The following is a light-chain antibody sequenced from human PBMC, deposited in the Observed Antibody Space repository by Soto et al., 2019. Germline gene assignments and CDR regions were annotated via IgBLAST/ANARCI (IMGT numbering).Light chain of an antibody. J-gene: IGKJ3*01. CDR3: QQRSLGT. CDR1: QSVSGY. Sequence: IVLTQSPATLSLSPGERATLSCRASQSVSGYLAWYQQKPGQAPRLLIYDVSSRATGIPARFSGSGPGTDFTLTISGLEPEDVAVYYCQQRSLGTFGPGTKVDIK. CDR2: DVS. V-gene: IGKV3-11*01.